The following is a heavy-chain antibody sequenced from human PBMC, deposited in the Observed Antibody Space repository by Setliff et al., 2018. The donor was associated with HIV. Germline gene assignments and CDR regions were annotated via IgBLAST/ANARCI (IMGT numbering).Heavy chain of an antibody. CDR1: GGSFIGSSFQ. V-gene: IGHV4-39*07. J-gene: IGHJ4*02. CDR2: IAYSGTTMYT. Sequence: SETLSLTCSVSGGSFIGSSFQSTWIRQTPGKGLEWIADIAYSGTTMYTNYNPSLESRVIISEDTSRDQFFLKLTSVTADDTGIYYCARGPPFAYWGQGLLVTVTS. CDR3: ARGPPFAY.